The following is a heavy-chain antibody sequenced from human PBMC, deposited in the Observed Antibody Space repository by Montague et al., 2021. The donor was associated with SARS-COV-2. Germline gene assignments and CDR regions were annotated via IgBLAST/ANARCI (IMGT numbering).Heavy chain of an antibody. D-gene: IGHD4-23*01. CDR1: GVGITSGEYV. Sequence: TLSLTCQVAGVGITSGEYVWTWIRQPPGKGPEWIGNIYSNGVTYHNPSLNSRPTMSTDTSTNQLSLTLTSVTAADTAVYYCARGVMTSVAGFGSWGQGTLVAVSS. V-gene: IGHV4-30-4*01. J-gene: IGHJ4*02. CDR2: IYSNGVT. CDR3: ARGVMTSVAGFGS.